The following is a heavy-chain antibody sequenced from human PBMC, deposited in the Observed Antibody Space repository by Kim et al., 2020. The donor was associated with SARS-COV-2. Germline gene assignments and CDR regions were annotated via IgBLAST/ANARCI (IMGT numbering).Heavy chain of an antibody. J-gene: IGHJ5*02. CDR2: INHSGST. CDR1: GGSFSGYY. Sequence: SETLSLTCAVYGGSFSGYYWSWIRQPPGKGLEWIGEINHSGSTNYNPSLKSRVTISVDTSKNQFSLKLSSVTAADTAVYYCARVSWFGELFVGFDPWGQGTLVTVSS. D-gene: IGHD3-10*01. CDR3: ARVSWFGELFVGFDP. V-gene: IGHV4-34*01.